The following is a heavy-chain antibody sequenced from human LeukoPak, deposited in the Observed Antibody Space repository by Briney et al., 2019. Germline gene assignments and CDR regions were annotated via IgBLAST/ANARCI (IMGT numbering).Heavy chain of an antibody. CDR3: ARALPSSWYYFDY. J-gene: IGHJ4*02. CDR2: ISSSGSTI. Sequence: PGGSLRLSCAASGFGFSSCEMNWVRQAPGKGLEGVSYISSSGSTIHYADSVKGRFTISRDNAKNSLYLQMNSLRAEDTAVYYCARALPSSWYYFDYWGQGTLVTVSS. D-gene: IGHD6-13*01. V-gene: IGHV3-48*03. CDR1: GFGFSSCE.